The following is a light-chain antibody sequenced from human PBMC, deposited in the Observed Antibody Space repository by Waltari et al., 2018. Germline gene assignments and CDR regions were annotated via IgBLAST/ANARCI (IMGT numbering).Light chain of an antibody. CDR2: KGS. J-gene: IGKJ1*01. Sequence: DIQMTQSPSPLSASVGARVTITCRASQSISSWLAWYQQKPGKAPKLLIYKGSSLESGVPSRFSGSGSGTEFTLTISSLQPDDFATYYCQQYDNYWTFGQGTKVEIK. V-gene: IGKV1-5*03. CDR3: QQYDNYWT. CDR1: QSISSW.